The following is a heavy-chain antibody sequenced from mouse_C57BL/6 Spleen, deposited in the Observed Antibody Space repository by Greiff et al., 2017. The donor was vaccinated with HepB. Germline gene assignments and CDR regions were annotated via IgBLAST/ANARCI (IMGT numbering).Heavy chain of an antibody. Sequence: EVQGVESGPELVKPGASVKISCKASGYSFTDYNMNWVKQSNGKSLEWIGVINPNYGTTSYNQKFKGKATLTVDQSSSTAYMQLNSLTSEDSAVYYCARGGASITTVAGYFDVWGTGTTVTVSS. V-gene: IGHV1-39*01. D-gene: IGHD1-1*01. J-gene: IGHJ1*03. CDR3: ARGGASITTVAGYFDV. CDR2: INPNYGTT. CDR1: GYSFTDYN.